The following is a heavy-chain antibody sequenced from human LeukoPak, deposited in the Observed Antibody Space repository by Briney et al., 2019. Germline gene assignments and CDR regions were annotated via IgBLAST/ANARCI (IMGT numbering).Heavy chain of an antibody. J-gene: IGHJ5*02. Sequence: SETLSLTCTVSGGSISSYYWSWIRQPPGKGLEWIGCIYYSGSTNYNPSLKSRVTISVDTSKNQFSLKLSSVTAADTAVYYCATHYDGRPWFDPWGQGTLVTVSS. CDR3: ATHYDGRPWFDP. V-gene: IGHV4-59*01. CDR2: IYYSGST. D-gene: IGHD3-22*01. CDR1: GGSISSYY.